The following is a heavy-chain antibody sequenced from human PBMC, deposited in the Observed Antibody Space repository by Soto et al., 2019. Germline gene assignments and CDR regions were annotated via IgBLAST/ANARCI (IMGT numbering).Heavy chain of an antibody. CDR2: ISGTGRVT. CDR3: AKDVHYDIVTGIEYFDH. V-gene: IGHV3-23*01. Sequence: EVQLLESGGGLVQPGESLKISCAVSGFTFSSYAMSWVRQAPGKRLEWVSGISGTGRVTNYAESVKGRFTISRDNPKNTLSLEMKSLRAEDTAVYYCAKDVHYDIVTGIEYFDHWGQGTLVTVSS. J-gene: IGHJ1*01. CDR1: GFTFSSYA. D-gene: IGHD3-9*01.